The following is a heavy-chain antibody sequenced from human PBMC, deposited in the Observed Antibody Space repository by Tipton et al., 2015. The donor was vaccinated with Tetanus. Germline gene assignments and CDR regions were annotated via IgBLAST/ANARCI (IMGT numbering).Heavy chain of an antibody. J-gene: IGHJ4*02. Sequence: QSGPEVKKPGASVKVSCKASGYTFTGYYMHWVRQAPGQGLEWMGRINPNSGGTNYAQKFQGRVTMTRDTSISTAYMELSRLRSDDTAVYYCARDFLQGDYYDSSGLDYWGQGTLVTVSS. D-gene: IGHD3-22*01. CDR1: GYTFTGYY. CDR2: INPNSGGT. CDR3: ARDFLQGDYYDSSGLDY. V-gene: IGHV1-2*06.